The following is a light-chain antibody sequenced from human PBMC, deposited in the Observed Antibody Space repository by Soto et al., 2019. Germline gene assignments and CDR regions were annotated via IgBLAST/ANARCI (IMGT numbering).Light chain of an antibody. CDR3: QQYNNWPIT. J-gene: IGKJ5*01. CDR2: DAS. V-gene: IGKV3D-15*01. Sequence: EIVLTQSPSTLALSPGERAPLSCRASQSLSKYLAWYQQKPGQAPRLLIYDASTRASDTPARFSGSGSVTEFALTISSLQSEDFAVYYCQQYNNWPITFGQGTRLEIK. CDR1: QSLSKY.